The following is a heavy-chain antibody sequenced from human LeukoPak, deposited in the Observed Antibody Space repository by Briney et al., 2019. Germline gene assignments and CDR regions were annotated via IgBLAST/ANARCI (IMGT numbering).Heavy chain of an antibody. CDR1: GFTFSDYY. Sequence: GGSLRLSCAASGFTFSDYYMSWIRQAPGKGLEWISYISRSGSTIYYADSVRGRFTISRDNAKNSLFLQMNSLRAEDTAVYYGARCLTALGGFDYWGQGTLVTVSS. D-gene: IGHD1-26*01. V-gene: IGHV3-11*01. J-gene: IGHJ4*02. CDR2: ISRSGSTI. CDR3: ARCLTALGGFDY.